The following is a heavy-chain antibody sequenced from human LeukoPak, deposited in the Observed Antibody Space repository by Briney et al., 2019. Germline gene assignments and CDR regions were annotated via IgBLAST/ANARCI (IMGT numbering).Heavy chain of an antibody. J-gene: IGHJ4*02. D-gene: IGHD6-13*01. CDR3: ATSLRGSSWRGGFDY. CDR2: INWNGGST. Sequence: GGSLRLSCAASGFTFDDYGMSWVRQAPGKGLEWVSGINWNGGSTGYADSVKGRFTISRDNSKNSLYLQMNSLRTEDTALYYCATSLRGSSWRGGFDYWGQGTLVTVSS. V-gene: IGHV3-20*04. CDR1: GFTFDDYG.